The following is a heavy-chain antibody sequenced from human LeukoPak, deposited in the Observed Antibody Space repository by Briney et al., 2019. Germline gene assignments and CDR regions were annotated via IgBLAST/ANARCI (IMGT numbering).Heavy chain of an antibody. D-gene: IGHD7-27*01. J-gene: IGHJ4*01. Sequence: GGSLRLSCVASGLSFSTYGMHWVRQFPGQRLEWVALISHDGSDAYYGASVKGRFTISRDNSQNTLYLQMNSLGPEDTDLYYCVAPSAVPSNWETLEYWGHGTLVTVSS. CDR3: VAPSAVPSNWETLEY. V-gene: IGHV3-30*03. CDR2: ISHDGSDA. CDR1: GLSFSTYG.